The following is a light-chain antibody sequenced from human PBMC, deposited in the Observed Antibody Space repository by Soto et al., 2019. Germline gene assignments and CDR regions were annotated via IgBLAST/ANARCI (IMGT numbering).Light chain of an antibody. J-gene: IGKJ5*01. CDR2: GAS. CDR3: QQRSNWPPIT. CDR1: QSINSD. Sequence: EIVITQSPATLAVSPGETTRLSCRASQSINSDVAWYQQKLGQTPRLLIHGASTRATGIAARFSGSGSGTEFTLTISGLQSEDFATYYCQQRSNWPPITFGQGTRLEIK. V-gene: IGKV3-15*01.